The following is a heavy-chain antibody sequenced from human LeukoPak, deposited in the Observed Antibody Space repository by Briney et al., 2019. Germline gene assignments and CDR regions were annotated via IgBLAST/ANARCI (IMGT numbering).Heavy chain of an antibody. CDR1: GGTFSSYA. CDR2: IIPIFGTA. D-gene: IGHD2-2*01. Sequence: ASVKVSCKDSGGTFSSYAISWLRQVPGQGLEWMGGIIPIFGTANYAQKFQGRVTITADESTSTAYVELSSLRSEDTAVYYCARDTTCSSTSCYPYWGQGTLVTVSS. CDR3: ARDTTCSSTSCYPY. V-gene: IGHV1-69*13. J-gene: IGHJ4*02.